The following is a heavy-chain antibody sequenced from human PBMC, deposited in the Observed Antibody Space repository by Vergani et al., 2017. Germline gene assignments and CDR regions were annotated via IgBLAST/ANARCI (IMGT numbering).Heavy chain of an antibody. D-gene: IGHD4-17*01. CDR1: GFTFSSYS. CDR2: ISGSGGST. V-gene: IGHV3-23*04. CDR3: AKAVTTVTRPFDY. J-gene: IGHJ4*02. Sequence: EVQLVESGGGLVKPGGSLRLSCAASGFTFSSYSMNWVRQAPGKGLEWVSAISGSGGSTYYADSVKGRFTISRDNSKNTLYLQMNSLRAEDTAVYYCAKAVTTVTRPFDYWGQGTLVTVSS.